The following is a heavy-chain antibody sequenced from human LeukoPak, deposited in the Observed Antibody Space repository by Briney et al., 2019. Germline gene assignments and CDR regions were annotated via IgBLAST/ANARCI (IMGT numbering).Heavy chain of an antibody. D-gene: IGHD1-26*01. CDR1: GGSFSGYY. J-gene: IGHJ4*02. Sequence: PSETLSLTCAVYGGSFSGYYWSWIRQPPGKGLEWIGEINHSGSTNYNPSLKSRVTISVDTSKNQFSLKLSSVTAADTAVYYCARGADMGALDYWGQGTLVTVSS. CDR3: ARGADMGALDY. CDR2: INHSGST. V-gene: IGHV4-34*01.